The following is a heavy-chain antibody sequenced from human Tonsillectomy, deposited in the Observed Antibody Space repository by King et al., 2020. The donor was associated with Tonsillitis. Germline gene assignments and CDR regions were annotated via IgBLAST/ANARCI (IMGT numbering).Heavy chain of an antibody. CDR1: GFTFTSYT. D-gene: IGHD4-17*01. J-gene: IGHJ4*02. CDR2: ISASNVYI. V-gene: IGHV3-21*01. CDR3: ARDTINGDFDSPLGY. Sequence: EVQLVESGGGLVKPGGSLRLSCAASGFTFTSYTMNWVRQAPGKGLSWVSSISASNVYIYYADSVKGRFTISRDNAKNSLYLQMNSLRAEDTAVYYCARDTINGDFDSPLGYWGQGTLVTVSS.